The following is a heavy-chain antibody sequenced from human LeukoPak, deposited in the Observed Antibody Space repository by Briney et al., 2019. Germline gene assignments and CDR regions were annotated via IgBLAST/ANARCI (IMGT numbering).Heavy chain of an antibody. J-gene: IGHJ4*02. CDR3: ARMFGELVY. CDR2: IIPKTGGT. D-gene: IGHD3-10*02. Sequence: ASVKVSCKTSGYIFAGYYLNWVRQAPGQGPEWMGWIIPKTGGTDYAQKFQGRVTMTRDTSISTAYMELSRLRSDDTAVYYCARMFGELVYWGQGTLVTVSS. V-gene: IGHV1-2*02. CDR1: GYIFAGYY.